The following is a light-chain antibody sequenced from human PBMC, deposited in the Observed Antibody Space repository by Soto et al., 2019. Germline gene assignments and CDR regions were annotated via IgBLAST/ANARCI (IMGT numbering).Light chain of an antibody. Sequence: DIHMTQSPSTLSASVGDRVTITCRASQSISSLLAWYQQKPGKAPKLLIYKASSLESGVPSGFSGSGSGTEFTLSISSLQPDDFATYYCQQYSTYPWTFGQGTKVEIK. CDR2: KAS. J-gene: IGKJ1*01. CDR1: QSISSL. V-gene: IGKV1-5*03. CDR3: QQYSTYPWT.